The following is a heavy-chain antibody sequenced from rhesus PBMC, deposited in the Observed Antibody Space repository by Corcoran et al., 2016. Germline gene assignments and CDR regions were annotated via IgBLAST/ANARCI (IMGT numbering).Heavy chain of an antibody. CDR3: TREVFAPDQ. CDR2: ISKKGNGGTT. D-gene: IGHD2-15*01. J-gene: IGHJ4*01. V-gene: IGHV3-116*02. Sequence: EVRRVESGGGLVQPGGSLRLSCVASGFTFSSYFMSWVGKGPELVCFISKKGNGGTTEYATSVRGRFIISRDDSKSILSLQMNSLKTEDTAVYYCTREVFAPDQWGQGVLVTVSS. CDR1: GFTFSSYF.